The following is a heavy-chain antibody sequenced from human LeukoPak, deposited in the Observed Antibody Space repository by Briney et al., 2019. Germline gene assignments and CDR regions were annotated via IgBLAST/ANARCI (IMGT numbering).Heavy chain of an antibody. CDR1: GFTVITND. CDR2: IYSGGST. J-gene: IGHJ4*02. Sequence: PGGSLRLSCAASGFTVITNDMTWVRQAPGKGLEWVSVIYSGGSTKYADSVKGRFTISRDNSKNTLYLQMNSLRADDTAVYYCIYGYTLDFWGQGTLVTVSS. CDR3: IYGYTLDF. D-gene: IGHD5-18*01. V-gene: IGHV3-53*01.